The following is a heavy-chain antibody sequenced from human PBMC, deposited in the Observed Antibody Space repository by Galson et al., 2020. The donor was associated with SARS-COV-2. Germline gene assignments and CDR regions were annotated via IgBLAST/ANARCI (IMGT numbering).Heavy chain of an antibody. CDR1: GWSSSGFF. Sequence: SQTLSLTCAVYGWSSSGFFWYWIRQPPGKGLEWIGEIKHSGSPNYNPSLKSRVTISVDTSKNQFSLRLNSVTAADTAMYYCATTDGYWGQGTLVTVSS. CDR3: ATTDGY. CDR2: IKHSGSP. J-gene: IGHJ4*02. V-gene: IGHV4-34*01. D-gene: IGHD4-17*01.